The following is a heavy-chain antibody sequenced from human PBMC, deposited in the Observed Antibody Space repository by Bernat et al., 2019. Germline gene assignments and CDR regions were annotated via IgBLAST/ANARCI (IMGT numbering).Heavy chain of an antibody. V-gene: IGHV3-15*07. D-gene: IGHD1-1*01. CDR2: IKSKSDGETT. Sequence: EVQLVESGGGLVKPGGSLRLSCAVSDFTFSKTWMHWVRQAPGKGLEWVGRIKSKSDGETTDYAAPVKGRFTISRDDSKNTLYLQMNSLKTEDTAVYYCTTQCTTLDYWGQGTLVTVSP. CDR1: DFTFSKTW. CDR3: TTQCTTLDY. J-gene: IGHJ4*02.